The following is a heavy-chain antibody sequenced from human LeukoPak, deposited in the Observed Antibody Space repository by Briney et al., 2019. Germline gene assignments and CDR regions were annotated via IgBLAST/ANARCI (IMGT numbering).Heavy chain of an antibody. J-gene: IGHJ4*02. D-gene: IGHD2/OR15-2a*01. Sequence: GASPQISFRGSGYRFTKSWNGWGRPRPGKGLEWMGIIYPDDSDTRYSPSFEGQVTISADKSINTAYLQWRSLKASDTAMYYCARLLFPPPYYFDFWGQGTLVSVSS. CDR2: IYPDDSDT. V-gene: IGHV5-51*01. CDR1: GYRFTKSW. CDR3: ARLLFPPPYYFDF.